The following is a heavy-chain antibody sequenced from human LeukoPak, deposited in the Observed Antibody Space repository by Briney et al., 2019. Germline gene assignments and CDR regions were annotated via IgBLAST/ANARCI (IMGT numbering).Heavy chain of an antibody. CDR2: ISGSGGST. V-gene: IGHV3-23*01. J-gene: IGHJ6*02. CDR3: AKRPPDRGVGDHYYGMDV. Sequence: GGSLRLSCAASGFTFSSYAMSWVRQAPGKGLEWVSAISGSGGSTYYADSVKGRFTISRDNSKNTLYLQMNSLRAEDTAVYYCAKRPPDRGVGDHYYGMDVWGQGTTVTVSS. D-gene: IGHD4-17*01. CDR1: GFTFSSYA.